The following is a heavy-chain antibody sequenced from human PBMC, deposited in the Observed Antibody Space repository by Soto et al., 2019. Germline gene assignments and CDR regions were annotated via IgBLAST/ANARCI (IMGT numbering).Heavy chain of an antibody. Sequence: QVQLVESGGGMFQPGRSLRLSCAASGFTFRTDIMYWVRQAPGKGLEWVAVISYDGNNKYYADSVKGRFTISRDNSKDTLYLQMTSLRPEDTAVYHCARGGGIMVRGVMVETSRLDYWGQGTLVTVTS. CDR3: ARGGGIMVRGVMVETSRLDY. V-gene: IGHV3-30-3*01. CDR2: ISYDGNNK. D-gene: IGHD3-10*01. CDR1: GFTFRTDI. J-gene: IGHJ4*02.